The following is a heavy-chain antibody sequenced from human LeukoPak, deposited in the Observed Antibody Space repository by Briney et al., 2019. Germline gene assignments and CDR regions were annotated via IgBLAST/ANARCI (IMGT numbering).Heavy chain of an antibody. CDR2: IHYSGST. D-gene: IGHD5-12*01. V-gene: IGHV4-59*08. CDR1: GGSISSYY. J-gene: IGHJ4*02. Sequence: SETLSLTCTVSGGSISSYYWSWIRQSPGKGLEWIGYIHYSGSTKYNPSFKSRVTISVDTSKNQFSLKVSSVTAADTAVYYCARHRGYDLFDYWGQGILVTVSS. CDR3: ARHRGYDLFDY.